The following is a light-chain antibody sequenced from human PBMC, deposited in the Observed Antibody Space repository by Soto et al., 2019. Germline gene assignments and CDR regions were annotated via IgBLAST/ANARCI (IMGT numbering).Light chain of an antibody. J-gene: IGKJ5*01. CDR2: GAS. V-gene: IGKV3-15*01. CDR3: QQYNNWPPIT. Sequence: ELVLTQSPATLSVSPGGRATLSCRASQYVSSNLAWYQQKPGQAPRLLIYGASTRATGIPARFSGSGSGTAFTLTISSLQSEDCAVYYCQQYNNWPPITFGQGTRLEMK. CDR1: QYVSSN.